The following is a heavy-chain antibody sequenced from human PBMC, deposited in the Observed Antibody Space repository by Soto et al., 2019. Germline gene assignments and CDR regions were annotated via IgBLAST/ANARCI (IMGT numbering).Heavy chain of an antibody. J-gene: IGHJ5*02. V-gene: IGHV3-53*01. Sequence: GGSLRLSCAASGFAVSNTYMTWVRQPPGKGLECVSVIYTAGGTNYADSVKGRFIISRDNSKNTLYLQMNSLRAEDTAVYYCARALPVAKGGFDPWGQGTLVTVSS. CDR1: GFAVSNTY. CDR2: IYTAGGT. CDR3: ARALPVAKGGFDP. D-gene: IGHD2-2*01.